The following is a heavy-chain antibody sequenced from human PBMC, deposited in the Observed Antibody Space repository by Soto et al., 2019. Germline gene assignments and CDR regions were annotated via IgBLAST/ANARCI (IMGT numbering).Heavy chain of an antibody. CDR1: GGSITSNY. CDR3: ARWDGVVLYFDY. Sequence: SETLSLSCIVSGGSITSNYWSWIRQPPGKGLEWIGHIFHRGNTNLNPSLKSRVTLSVDTSKNQYSLRLTSVTAADTAVYYCARWDGVVLYFDYWRQGTLVTVSS. J-gene: IGHJ4*02. V-gene: IGHV4-59*01. D-gene: IGHD3-3*01. CDR2: IFHRGNT.